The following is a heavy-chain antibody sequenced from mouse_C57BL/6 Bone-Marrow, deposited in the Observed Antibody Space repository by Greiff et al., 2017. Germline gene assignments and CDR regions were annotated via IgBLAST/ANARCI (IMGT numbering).Heavy chain of an antibody. CDR1: GYTFTSYW. Sequence: QVQLQQPGAELVRPGTSVKLSCKASGYTFTSYWMHWVKQRPGQGLEWIGVIDPSDSYTNYNQKFKGKATLTVDTSSSTAYMQLSSLTSEDSAVYYCARSNYYGNSYWYFDVWGTGTTVTVSS. CDR3: ARSNYYGNSYWYFDV. D-gene: IGHD1-1*01. J-gene: IGHJ1*03. V-gene: IGHV1-59*01. CDR2: IDPSDSYT.